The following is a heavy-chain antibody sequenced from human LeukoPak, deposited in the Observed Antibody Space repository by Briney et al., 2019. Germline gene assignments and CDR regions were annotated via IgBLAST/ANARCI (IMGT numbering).Heavy chain of an antibody. J-gene: IGHJ5*02. CDR2: IYYSGST. CDR1: GGSISSGDYY. V-gene: IGHV4-30-4*08. CDR3: AREGYDFWSGTAFFDP. Sequence: SETLSLTCTVSGGSISSGDYYWSWIRQPPGKGLEWIGYIYYSGSTYYNPSLKSRVTIPVDTSKNQFSLKLSSVTAADTAVYYCAREGYDFWSGTAFFDPWGQGTLVTVSS. D-gene: IGHD3-3*01.